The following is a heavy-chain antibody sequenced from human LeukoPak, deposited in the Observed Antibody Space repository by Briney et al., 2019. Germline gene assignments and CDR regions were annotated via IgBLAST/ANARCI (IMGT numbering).Heavy chain of an antibody. CDR2: INPNSGGT. CDR3: ARAFQGYSSSWYPGSYYCYYMDV. J-gene: IGHJ6*03. Sequence: ASVKVSCKASGYTFTGYYMHWVRQAPGQGLEWMGWINPNSGGTNYAQKFQGRVTMTRDTSISTAYMELSRLRSDDTAVYYCARAFQGYSSSWYPGSYYCYYMDVWGKGTTVTVSS. CDR1: GYTFTGYY. V-gene: IGHV1-2*02. D-gene: IGHD6-13*01.